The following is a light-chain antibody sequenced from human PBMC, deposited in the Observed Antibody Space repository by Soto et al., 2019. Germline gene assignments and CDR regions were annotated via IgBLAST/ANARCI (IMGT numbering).Light chain of an antibody. CDR1: SSDVGGYNS. J-gene: IGLJ7*01. Sequence: QSVLTQPASVSGSPGQSITISCTGTSSDVGGYNSVSWYQQHPGKAPKLMIYEVSHRPSGVSNRFSGSKSANTASLTISGLQAEDEADYYCSSYTTSPTYVFGPGTQLTVL. CDR2: EVS. V-gene: IGLV2-14*01. CDR3: SSYTTSPTYV.